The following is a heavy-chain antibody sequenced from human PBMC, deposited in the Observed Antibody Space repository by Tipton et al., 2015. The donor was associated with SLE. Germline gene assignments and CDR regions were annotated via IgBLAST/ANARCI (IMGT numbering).Heavy chain of an antibody. CDR2: ISSSSSYI. Sequence: SLRLSCAASGFTFSSYSINWVRQAPGKGLEWVSSISSSSSYIYYADSVKGRFTISRDNAKNSLYLQMNSLRAEDTAVYYCARDGDYDFWSGYYTIPYWGQGTLVTVSS. D-gene: IGHD3-3*01. CDR3: ARDGDYDFWSGYYTIPY. J-gene: IGHJ4*02. V-gene: IGHV3-21*01. CDR1: GFTFSSYS.